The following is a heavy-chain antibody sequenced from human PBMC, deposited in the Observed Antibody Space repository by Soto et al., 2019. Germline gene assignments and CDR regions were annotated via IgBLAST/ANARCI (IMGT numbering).Heavy chain of an antibody. Sequence: PSETLSLTCTVSGGSISSGGYYWSWIRQHPGKGLEWIGYIYYSGSTYYNPSLKSRVTISVDTTKNQFSLKLSSVTAAATAEYYCESAGLLNDFRSGSNSNPPGPFDYWGRGTLVTVSS. CDR3: ESAGLLNDFRSGSNSNPPGPFDY. CDR2: IYYSGST. CDR1: GGSISSGGYY. V-gene: IGHV4-31*03. D-gene: IGHD3-3*01. J-gene: IGHJ4*02.